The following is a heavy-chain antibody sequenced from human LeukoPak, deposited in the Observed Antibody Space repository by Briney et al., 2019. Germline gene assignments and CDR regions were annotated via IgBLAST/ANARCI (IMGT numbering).Heavy chain of an antibody. J-gene: IGHJ4*02. V-gene: IGHV3-23*01. Sequence: GGSLRLSCAASGFTLSSYAMSWVRQAPGEGLEWVSAISDSGNTYHADSVKGRFTISRDSSKNTLFLQMNRLRPEDAAVYYCAKAPVTTCRGAYCYPFDYWGQGTLVTVSS. CDR2: ISDSGNT. CDR1: GFTLSSYA. CDR3: AKAPVTTCRGAYCYPFDY. D-gene: IGHD2-21*01.